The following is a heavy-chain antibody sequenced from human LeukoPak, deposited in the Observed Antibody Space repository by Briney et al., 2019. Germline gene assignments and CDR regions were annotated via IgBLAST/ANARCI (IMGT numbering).Heavy chain of an antibody. J-gene: IGHJ3*02. Sequence: GGSLXLSCAASGFTFSSYAMSWVRXAPGKGLEWVSAISGSGGSTYYADSVKGRFTISRDNSKNTLYLQMNSLRAEDTAVYYCAKIIAAVHAFDIWGQGTMVTVSS. CDR2: ISGSGGST. D-gene: IGHD6-13*01. CDR3: AKIIAAVHAFDI. CDR1: GFTFSSYA. V-gene: IGHV3-23*01.